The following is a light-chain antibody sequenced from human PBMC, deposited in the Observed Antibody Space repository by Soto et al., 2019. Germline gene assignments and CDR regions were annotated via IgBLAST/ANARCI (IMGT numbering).Light chain of an antibody. CDR1: NSNIGNNY. V-gene: IGLV1-51*01. CDR2: DSD. CDR3: GTWDDSLSGGV. J-gene: IGLJ3*02. Sequence: QSVLTQPPSVSAAPGQTVTISCSGSNSNIGNNYVSWYQQVPGTAPQLLIYDSDNRPSGISDRLSGSKSGTSATLGITGLQTGDEADYYCGTWDDSLSGGVFGGGTKVTVL.